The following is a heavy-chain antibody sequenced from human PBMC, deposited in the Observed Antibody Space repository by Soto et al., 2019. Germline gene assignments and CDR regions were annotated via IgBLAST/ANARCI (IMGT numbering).Heavy chain of an antibody. J-gene: IGHJ4*02. CDR1: GDSVSSNSAA. CDR2: TYYRSKWYN. V-gene: IGHV6-1*01. Sequence: SQTLSLTCAISGDSVSSNSAAWNWIRQSPSRGLEWLGRTYYRSKWYNDYAVSVKSRITINPDTSKNQFSLQLNSVTPEDTAVYYCAREIAIFGVVIIYGYFDYWGQGTLVTVSS. CDR3: AREIAIFGVVIIYGYFDY. D-gene: IGHD3-3*01.